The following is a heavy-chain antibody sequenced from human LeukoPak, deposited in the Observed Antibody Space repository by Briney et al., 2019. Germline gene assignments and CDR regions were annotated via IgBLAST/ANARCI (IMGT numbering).Heavy chain of an antibody. Sequence: ASVKVSCKASGYTFTSYGISWVRQAPGQGLEWMGWISAYNGNTNYVQKLQGRVTMTTDTSTSTAYMELRSLRSDDTAVYYCARDLGYCSSTSCWGEYFQHWGQGTLVTVSS. CDR3: ARDLGYCSSTSCWGEYFQH. CDR1: GYTFTSYG. D-gene: IGHD2-2*01. V-gene: IGHV1-18*01. CDR2: ISAYNGNT. J-gene: IGHJ1*01.